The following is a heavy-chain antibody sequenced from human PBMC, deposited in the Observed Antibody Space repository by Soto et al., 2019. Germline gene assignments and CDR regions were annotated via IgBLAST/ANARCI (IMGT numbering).Heavy chain of an antibody. CDR1: GYTFTTYA. CDR3: ARDMGRREATTSYYYHGVDV. V-gene: IGHV1-3*01. J-gene: IGHJ6*04. Sequence: QVQLVQSGAEVKKPGASVRVSCKGSGYTFTTYAIHWVRQATGQRLEWMGWIDVGTCNTNYSQKFQGRVTITRDTSASTAYMELSSLRFEDTAIYYCARDMGRREATTSYYYHGVDVWGEGTTVTVSS. D-gene: IGHD1-26*01. CDR2: IDVGTCNT.